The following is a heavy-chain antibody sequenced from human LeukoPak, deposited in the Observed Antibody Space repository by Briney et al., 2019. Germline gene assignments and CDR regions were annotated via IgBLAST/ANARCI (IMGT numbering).Heavy chain of an antibody. D-gene: IGHD4-17*01. J-gene: IGHJ5*02. Sequence: PGGSLRLSCAASGFTFSSYAMSWVRQAPGKGLEWVSAISGSGGSTYYADSVKGRFTISRDNSKNTLYLQMNSLRAEDTAVYYCARGPSYGAPSVGYWFDPWGQGTLVTVSS. CDR3: ARGPSYGAPSVGYWFDP. CDR1: GFTFSSYA. CDR2: ISGSGGST. V-gene: IGHV3-23*01.